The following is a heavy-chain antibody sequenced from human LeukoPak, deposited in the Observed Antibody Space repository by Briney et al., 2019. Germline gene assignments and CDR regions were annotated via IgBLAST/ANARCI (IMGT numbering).Heavy chain of an antibody. V-gene: IGHV3-74*01. D-gene: IGHD5-18*01. CDR3: ARAGGYSYNNWFDP. Sequence: PGGSLRLSCAASGFTFRSYWMHWVRQAPGKGLVWVSRMNSDGSSTNYADSVKGRFTISRDNAKNTLYLQMNSLRAEDTAVYYCARAGGYSYNNWFDPWAQGTLVTVSS. CDR1: GFTFRSYW. J-gene: IGHJ5*02. CDR2: MNSDGSST.